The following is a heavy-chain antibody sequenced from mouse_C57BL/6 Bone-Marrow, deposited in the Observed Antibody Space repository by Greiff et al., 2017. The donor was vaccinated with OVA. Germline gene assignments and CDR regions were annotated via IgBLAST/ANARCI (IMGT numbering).Heavy chain of an antibody. CDR1: GYTFTDYE. D-gene: IGHD1-1*01. J-gene: IGHJ4*01. Sequence: LQESGAELVRPGASVTLSCKASGYTFTDYEMHWVKQTPVHGLEWIGAIDPETGGTAYNQKFKGKAILTADKSSSTAYMELRSLTSEDSAVYYCDTTGGRYYYAMDYWGQGTSVTVSS. V-gene: IGHV1-15*01. CDR3: DTTGGRYYYAMDY. CDR2: IDPETGGT.